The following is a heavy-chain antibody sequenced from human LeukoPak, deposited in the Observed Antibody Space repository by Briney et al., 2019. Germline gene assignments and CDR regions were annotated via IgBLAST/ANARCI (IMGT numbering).Heavy chain of an antibody. CDR2: IIPIFGTA. Sequence: ASVKVFCRASRGTFRSYAISWVRQPPGQGLEWMGGIIPIFGTANHAQKFQGRVTITADESTRTAYMKRSSQRSEETAVYYCASKYYYDSSGYYYFDYWGQGTLLTVSS. D-gene: IGHD3-22*01. V-gene: IGHV1-69*13. CDR1: RGTFRSYA. J-gene: IGHJ4*02. CDR3: ASKYYYDSSGYYYFDY.